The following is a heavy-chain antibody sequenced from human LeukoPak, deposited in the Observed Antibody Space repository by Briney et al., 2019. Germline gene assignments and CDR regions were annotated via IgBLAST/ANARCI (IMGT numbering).Heavy chain of an antibody. V-gene: IGHV4-59*08. J-gene: IGHJ4*02. CDR2: IYYSGSF. Sequence: SETLSLTCTVSGGSISNFHWGWIRQPPVKGLEWIGYIYYSGSFNYNPSLKSRVTISVDTSKNQFSLKLSSVTAADTAMYYCARFKGSAPPYYFDYWGQGTVVTVSS. CDR3: ARFKGSAPPYYFDY. CDR1: GGSISNFH.